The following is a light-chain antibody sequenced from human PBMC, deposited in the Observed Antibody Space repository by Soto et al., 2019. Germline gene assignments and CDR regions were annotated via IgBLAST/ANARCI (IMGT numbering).Light chain of an antibody. CDR3: QQRNVWPPVT. Sequence: PATLSLSPGERATLSCRASPSVTNFLAWYQQKPGQAPRLLIYGAFNRATGIPARFSGSGSGTDFTLTISSLEPEDSAVYYCQQRNVWPPVTFGQGTRLEIK. V-gene: IGKV3-11*01. J-gene: IGKJ5*01. CDR1: PSVTNF. CDR2: GAF.